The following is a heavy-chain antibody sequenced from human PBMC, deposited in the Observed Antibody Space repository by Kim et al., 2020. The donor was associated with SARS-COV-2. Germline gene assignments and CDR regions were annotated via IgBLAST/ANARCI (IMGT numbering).Heavy chain of an antibody. CDR1: GFTFSTYG. J-gene: IGHJ3*02. CDR2: IWYDGSIK. D-gene: IGHD1-7*01. V-gene: IGHV3-33*01. Sequence: GGSLRLSCAASGFTFSTYGMHWVRQAPRKGLAWVGQIWYDGSIKKYADSVKGRFTISRDNSKSTLYLEMNSLRAEDTAVYYCATELSPLDAFDIWGQGTMVTVS. CDR3: ATELSPLDAFDI.